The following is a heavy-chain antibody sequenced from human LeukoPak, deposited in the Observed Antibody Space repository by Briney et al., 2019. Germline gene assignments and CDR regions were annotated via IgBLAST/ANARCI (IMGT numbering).Heavy chain of an antibody. CDR3: ASAVAGTDYYYGMDV. D-gene: IGHD6-19*01. Sequence: PGGSLRLSCAASGFTFSSYSMNWVRQAPGKGLEWVSSISSSSSYTYYADSVKGRFTISRDNAKNSLYLQMNSLRAEDTAVYYCASAVAGTDYYYGMDVWGQGTTVTVSS. CDR1: GFTFSSYS. J-gene: IGHJ6*02. CDR2: ISSSSSYT. V-gene: IGHV3-21*01.